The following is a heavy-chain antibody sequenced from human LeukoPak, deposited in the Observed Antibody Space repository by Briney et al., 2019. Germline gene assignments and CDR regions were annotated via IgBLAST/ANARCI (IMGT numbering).Heavy chain of an antibody. D-gene: IGHD4-17*01. CDR3: ARHIWNQDYGDYEWNYYFDY. Sequence: KPSETLYLTCTVSGGSMSSSSYYWGWIRQPPGKGLEWIGSIYYSGSTYYNPSLKSRVTISVDTSKNQFSLKLSSVTAADTAVYYCARHIWNQDYGDYEWNYYFDYWGQGTLVTVSS. J-gene: IGHJ4*02. CDR1: GGSMSSSSYY. V-gene: IGHV4-39*01. CDR2: IYYSGST.